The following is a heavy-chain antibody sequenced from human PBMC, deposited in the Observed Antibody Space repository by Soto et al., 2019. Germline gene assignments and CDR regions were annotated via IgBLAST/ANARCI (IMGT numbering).Heavy chain of an antibody. CDR3: ARDPRGGTDAFDF. D-gene: IGHD2-15*01. V-gene: IGHV1-18*01. Sequence: QVQLVQSGAEVKKPGASVKVSCKASGYTFTSFGISWVRQAPGQGLEWMGWISAYNGNTNYAENLHGRVTMTTATSTSTAYMELRSLRSDDTAVYYCARDPRGGTDAFDFWGQGTMVTVSS. J-gene: IGHJ3*01. CDR2: ISAYNGNT. CDR1: GYTFTSFG.